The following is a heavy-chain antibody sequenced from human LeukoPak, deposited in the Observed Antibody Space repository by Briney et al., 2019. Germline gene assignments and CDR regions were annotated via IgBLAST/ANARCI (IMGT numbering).Heavy chain of an antibody. CDR1: GYTFTGYY. J-gene: IGHJ5*02. Sequence: ASVTVSCKASGYTFTGYYMHWVRQAPGQGLEWMGWINPNSGGTNYAQKFQGRVTMTRDTSISTAYMELSRLRSDDTAVYYCARGRRYGSLYNWFDLWGQGTLVTVSS. CDR2: INPNSGGT. D-gene: IGHD1-26*01. CDR3: ARGRRYGSLYNWFDL. V-gene: IGHV1-2*02.